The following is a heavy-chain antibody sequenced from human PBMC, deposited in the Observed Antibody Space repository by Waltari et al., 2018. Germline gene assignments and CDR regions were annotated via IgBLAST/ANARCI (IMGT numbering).Heavy chain of an antibody. D-gene: IGHD3-10*01. J-gene: IGHJ3*02. CDR1: GYTFTDYY. Sequence: EVQLVQSGAEVKQPGATVKISCKVSGYTFTDYYMHWVQQAPGKGLEWMGLVDPEDGETIYAEKFQGRVTITADTSTDTAYMELSSLRSEDTAVYYCATTPHYYGSGSYYAFDIWGQGTMVTVSS. V-gene: IGHV1-69-2*01. CDR2: VDPEDGET. CDR3: ATTPHYYGSGSYYAFDI.